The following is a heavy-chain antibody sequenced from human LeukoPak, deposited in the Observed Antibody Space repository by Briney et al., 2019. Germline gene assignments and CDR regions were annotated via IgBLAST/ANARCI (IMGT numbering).Heavy chain of an antibody. CDR2: ISYDGSNK. CDR3: ARDLGY. J-gene: IGHJ4*02. Sequence: GGSLRLSCAASGFTFSSYAMHWVRQAPGKGLEWVAVISYDGSNKYYADSVKGRFTISRDNSKNTLYLQMNSLRAEDTAVYYCARDLGYWGQGTPVTVSS. CDR1: GFTFSSYA. V-gene: IGHV3-30*04.